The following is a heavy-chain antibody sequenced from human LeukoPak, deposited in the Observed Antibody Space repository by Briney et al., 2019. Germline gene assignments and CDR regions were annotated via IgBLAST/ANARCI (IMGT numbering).Heavy chain of an antibody. CDR3: AKDIFGYSSSSFDY. V-gene: IGHV3-9*03. CDR2: ISWNSGSI. Sequence: GGSLRLSYAASGFTFDDYAMHWVRQAPGKGLEWVSGISWNSGSIGYADSVKGRFTISRDNAKNSLYLQMNSLRAEDMALYYCAKDIFGYSSSSFDYWGQGTLVTVSS. J-gene: IGHJ4*02. CDR1: GFTFDDYA. D-gene: IGHD6-6*01.